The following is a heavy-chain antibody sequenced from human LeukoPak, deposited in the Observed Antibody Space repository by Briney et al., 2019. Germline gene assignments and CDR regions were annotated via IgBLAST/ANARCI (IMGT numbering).Heavy chain of an antibody. CDR3: ARHFVVVPAATDYYYYGMDV. CDR1: GGSISDSNYY. CDR2: IYYSGST. D-gene: IGHD2-2*01. V-gene: IGHV4-39*01. J-gene: IGHJ6*02. Sequence: PSETLSLTCTVSGGSISDSNYYWGWIRQPPGRGLEWIGNIYYSGSTYYSPSLKSRVTVSVDTSKNQFSLKLSSVTAADTAVYYCARHFVVVPAATDYYYYGMDVWGQGTTVTVSS.